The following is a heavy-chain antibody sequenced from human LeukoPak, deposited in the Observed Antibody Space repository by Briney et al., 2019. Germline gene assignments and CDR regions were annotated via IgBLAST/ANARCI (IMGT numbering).Heavy chain of an antibody. CDR2: IRYDGSNK. V-gene: IGHV3-30*02. Sequence: PGGSLRLSCAASGSTFSSYGMHWVRQAPGKGLEWAAFIRYDGSNKYYADSVKGRFTISRDNSENTLYLQMNSLRAADTAVYYCAKDPTHYRVWDDYDSTVLSYWGQGTLVTVSS. CDR1: GSTFSSYG. D-gene: IGHD3-22*01. CDR3: AKDPTHYRVWDDYDSTVLSY. J-gene: IGHJ4*02.